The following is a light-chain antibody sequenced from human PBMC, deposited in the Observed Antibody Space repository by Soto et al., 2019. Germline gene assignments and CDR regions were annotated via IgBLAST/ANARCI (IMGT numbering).Light chain of an antibody. V-gene: IGKV3-15*01. CDR2: GAS. CDR3: QQYTNWPPTYT. J-gene: IGKJ2*01. Sequence: EIVMTQSPATLSVSPGERAALSCRASQSVSNNLAWYQQKPGQAPRLLIYGASTRATGIPARFSGSGSGTEFTLTISSLQSEDFAVYYCQQYTNWPPTYTFGQGTKVDIK. CDR1: QSVSNN.